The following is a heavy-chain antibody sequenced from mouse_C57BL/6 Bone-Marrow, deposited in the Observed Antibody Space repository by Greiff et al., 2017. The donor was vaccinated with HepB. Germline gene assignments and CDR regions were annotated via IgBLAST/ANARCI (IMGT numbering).Heavy chain of an antibody. V-gene: IGHV14-3*01. D-gene: IGHD4-1*01. CDR2: IDPANGNT. J-gene: IGHJ1*03. CDR1: GFNIKNTY. CDR3: ASLTGTFGYFDV. Sequence: VQLKESVAELVRPGASVKLSCTASGFNIKNTYMHWVRQRPEQGLEWIGRIDPANGNTKYAPKFQGKATITADTSSNTAYLQLSSLTSEDTAIYYCASLTGTFGYFDVWGTGTTVTVSS.